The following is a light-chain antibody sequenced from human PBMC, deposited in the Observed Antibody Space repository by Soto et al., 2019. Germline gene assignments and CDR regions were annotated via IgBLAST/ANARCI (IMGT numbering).Light chain of an antibody. CDR1: SSDAGSYNL. CDR3: CSYAGSHTYV. V-gene: IGLV2-23*01. Sequence: QSALTQPASVAGSPGQSITVSCTGSSSDAGSYNLVSWFQQHPGKAPKLIIYEGSKRPSGVSNRFSGSKSGNTASLTISGLQAEDEADYYCCSYAGSHTYVFGGGTKLTVL. J-gene: IGLJ2*01. CDR2: EGS.